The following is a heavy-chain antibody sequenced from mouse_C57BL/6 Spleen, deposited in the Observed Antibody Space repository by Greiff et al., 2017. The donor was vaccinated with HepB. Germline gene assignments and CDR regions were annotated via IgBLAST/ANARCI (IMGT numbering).Heavy chain of an antibody. CDR3: ARMRNDGYYYYAMDY. D-gene: IGHD2-3*01. CDR1: GYTFTDYN. Sequence: EVQLQQSGPELVKPGASVKMSCKASGYTFTDYNMHWVKQSHGKSLEWIGYINPNNGGTSYNQKFKGKATLTVNKSSSTAFMALRSLTSEDSAVYYCARMRNDGYYYYAMDYWGQGTSVTVSS. CDR2: INPNNGGT. J-gene: IGHJ4*01. V-gene: IGHV1-22*01.